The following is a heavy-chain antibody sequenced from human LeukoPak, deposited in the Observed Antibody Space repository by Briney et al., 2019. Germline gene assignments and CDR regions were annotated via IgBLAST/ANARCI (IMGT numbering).Heavy chain of an antibody. Sequence: ASVKVSCKASGYTFTSYDINWVRQATGQGLEWMGWMKPNSGNTGYAHKFQGRVSMTRNTSINTAYMELSSLRSEDTAVYYCARAPEWGKSNFYYYMDVWGKGTTVTVS. CDR3: ARAPEWGKSNFYYYMDV. V-gene: IGHV1-8*01. CDR2: MKPNSGNT. J-gene: IGHJ6*03. D-gene: IGHD1-26*01. CDR1: GYTFTSYD.